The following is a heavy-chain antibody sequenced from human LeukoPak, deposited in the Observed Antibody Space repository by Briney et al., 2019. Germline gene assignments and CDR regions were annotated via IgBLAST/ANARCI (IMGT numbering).Heavy chain of an antibody. J-gene: IGHJ6*03. D-gene: IGHD1-7*01. CDR2: IIPIFGTA. V-gene: IGHV1-69*13. Sequence: GASVKVSCKASGGTFSSYAISWVRQAPGQGLEWMGGIIPIFGTANYAQKFQGRVTITADESTSTAYMELCRLRSEDTAVYYCARDRRITGTVQYYYYYYMDVWGKGTTVTVSS. CDR3: ARDRRITGTVQYYYYYYMDV. CDR1: GGTFSSYA.